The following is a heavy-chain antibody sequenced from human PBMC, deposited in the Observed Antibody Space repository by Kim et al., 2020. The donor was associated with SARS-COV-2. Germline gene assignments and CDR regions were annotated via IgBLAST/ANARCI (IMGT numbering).Heavy chain of an antibody. J-gene: IGHJ3*02. CDR1: GFTFSGSA. Sequence: GGSLRLSCAASGFTFSGSAMHWVRQASGKGLEWVGHIRSKANSYATAYAASVKGRFTISRDDSKNTAYLQMNSLKTEDTAVYYCTRLTGSSGYYSGAFDIWGQGTMVTVSS. V-gene: IGHV3-73*01. CDR2: IRSKANSYAT. CDR3: TRLTGSSGYYSGAFDI. D-gene: IGHD3-22*01.